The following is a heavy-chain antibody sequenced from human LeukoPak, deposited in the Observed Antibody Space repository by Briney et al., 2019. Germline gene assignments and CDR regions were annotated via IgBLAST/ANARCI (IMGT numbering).Heavy chain of an antibody. CDR2: IYYSGST. V-gene: IGHV4-31*03. CDR3: ARDDLEVGAFDI. Sequence: SETLPLTCTVSGGSISSGGYYWSWIRQHPGKGLEWIGYIYYSGSTYYNPSLKSRVTISVDTSKNQFSLKLSSVTAADTAVYYCARDDLEVGAFDIWGQGTMVTVSS. CDR1: GGSISSGGYY. J-gene: IGHJ3*02.